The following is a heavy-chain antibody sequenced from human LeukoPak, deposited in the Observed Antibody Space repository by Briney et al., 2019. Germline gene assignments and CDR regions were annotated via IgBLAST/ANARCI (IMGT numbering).Heavy chain of an antibody. D-gene: IGHD6-19*01. CDR1: GGSISSYY. CDR3: ARHKGGWGYFDY. Sequence: SETPSLTCTVSGGSISSYYWSWIRQPPGKGLEWIGYIYYSGSTNYNPSLKSRVTISVDTSKNQFSLKLSSVTAADTAVYYCARHKGGWGYFDYWGQGTLVTVSS. J-gene: IGHJ4*02. CDR2: IYYSGST. V-gene: IGHV4-59*08.